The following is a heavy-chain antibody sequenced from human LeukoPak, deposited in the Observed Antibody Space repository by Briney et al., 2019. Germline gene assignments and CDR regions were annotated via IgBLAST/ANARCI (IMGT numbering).Heavy chain of an antibody. CDR3: ARELMGLTMIVVVNPIDY. Sequence: GGSLRLSCAASGFTVSSNYMSWVRQAPGRGLEWVSVIYSGGSTYYADSVKGRFTISRDNSKNTLFLQMNSLRAGDTAVYYCARELMGLTMIVVVNPIDYWGQGTLVTVSS. CDR1: GFTVSSNY. J-gene: IGHJ4*02. CDR2: IYSGGST. V-gene: IGHV3-66*01. D-gene: IGHD3-22*01.